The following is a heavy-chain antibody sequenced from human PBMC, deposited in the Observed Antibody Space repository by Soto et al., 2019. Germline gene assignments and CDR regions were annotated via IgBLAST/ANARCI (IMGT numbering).Heavy chain of an antibody. Sequence: QVQLVESGGGVVQPGRSLRLSCAASGFTFSSYGMHWVRQAPGKGLEWVAVISYDGSNKYYADSVKGRFTISRDNSKNTLYLQMNSLIAEDTAVYYCAKWRVSSSWSYFDYWGQGTLVTVSS. CDR3: AKWRVSSSWSYFDY. V-gene: IGHV3-30*18. CDR1: GFTFSSYG. J-gene: IGHJ4*02. CDR2: ISYDGSNK. D-gene: IGHD6-13*01.